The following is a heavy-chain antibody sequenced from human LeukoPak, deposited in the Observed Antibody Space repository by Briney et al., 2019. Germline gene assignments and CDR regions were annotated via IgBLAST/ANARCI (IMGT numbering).Heavy chain of an antibody. D-gene: IGHD4-17*01. CDR2: IYTSGST. V-gene: IGHV4-61*02. CDR3: ARSYGDYSAPFDY. Sequence: SQTLSLTCTVSGGSISSGSYYWSWIRQPAGKGLEWIGRIYTSGSTNYNPSLKSRVTISVDTSKNQFSLKLSSVTAADTAVYYRARSYGDYSAPFDYWGQGTLVTVSS. CDR1: GGSISSGSYY. J-gene: IGHJ4*02.